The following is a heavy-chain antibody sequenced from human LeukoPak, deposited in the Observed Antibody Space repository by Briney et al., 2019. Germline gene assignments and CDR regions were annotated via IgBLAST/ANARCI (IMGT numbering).Heavy chain of an antibody. CDR3: ARDQGGGDYGGLWYFDL. CDR1: GYTFTGYY. CDR2: INPNSGGT. Sequence: ASVKVSCKASGYTFTGYYMHWVRQAPGQGLEWMGWINPNSGGTNYAQKFQGWDTMTRDTSISTAYMELSRLRSDDTAVYYCARDQGGGDYGGLWYFDLWGRGTLVTVSS. V-gene: IGHV1-2*04. D-gene: IGHD4-23*01. J-gene: IGHJ2*01.